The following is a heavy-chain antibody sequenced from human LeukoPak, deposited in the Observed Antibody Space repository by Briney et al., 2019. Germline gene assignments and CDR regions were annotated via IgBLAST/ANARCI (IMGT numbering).Heavy chain of an antibody. D-gene: IGHD3-10*01. CDR2: ISGYNGNT. CDR1: GYILTNYG. Sequence: ASVKVSCKAPGYILTNYGISWVRQAPGQGLEWMGCISGYNGNTNYAQKVQGRVTMTTDTSTNTAYMELRSLRSDDTAVYYCARVAPHRRLAVSGLVYFDYWGQGTLVTVSS. V-gene: IGHV1-18*01. J-gene: IGHJ4*02. CDR3: ARVAPHRRLAVSGLVYFDY.